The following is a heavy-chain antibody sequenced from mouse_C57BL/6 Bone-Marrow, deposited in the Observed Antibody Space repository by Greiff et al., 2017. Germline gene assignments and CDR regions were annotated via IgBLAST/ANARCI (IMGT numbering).Heavy chain of an antibody. V-gene: IGHV5-6*02. CDR1: GFTFSSYG. D-gene: IGHD1-1*01. CDR2: ISSGSSYT. J-gene: IGHJ1*03. Sequence: EVTSVESGGDLVKPGGSLKLSCAASGFTFSSYGMSWVRQTPDKRLEWVATISSGSSYTYYPDSVKGRFTTSRDNAKNTLFLQITSLRSEDTAMYYCAIDYCNDWYFDVWGTGTTVTVSS. CDR3: AIDYCNDWYFDV.